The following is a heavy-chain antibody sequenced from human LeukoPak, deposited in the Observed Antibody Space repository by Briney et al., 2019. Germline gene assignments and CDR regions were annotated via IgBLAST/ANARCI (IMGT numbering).Heavy chain of an antibody. CDR1: GFTFGAYY. CDR3: ARMSGIAVAAIWISYFDY. J-gene: IGHJ4*02. V-gene: IGHV3-7*03. CDR2: IKQDGSEK. Sequence: GGSLRLSCAASGFTFGAYYMTWVRQAPGKGLEWVANIKQDGSEKYYVDSVKGRFTISRDNANNSLYLQMNSLRAEDTAVYYCARMSGIAVAAIWISYFDYWGQGTLVTVSP. D-gene: IGHD6-19*01.